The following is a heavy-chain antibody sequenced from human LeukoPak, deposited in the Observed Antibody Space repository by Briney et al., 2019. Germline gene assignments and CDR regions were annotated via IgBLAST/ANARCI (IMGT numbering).Heavy chain of an antibody. V-gene: IGHV3-11*01. CDR1: GFTFRDYY. D-gene: IGHD2-15*01. Sequence: GGSLRLSCAASGFTFRDYYMTWICQAPGKGLEWVSYISSSGDTIYYADSVKGRFTISRDNAKNSLDLQMNSLRVEDTAVYYCARGYCSSGGCLQNNWFDPWGQGTLVTVSS. CDR3: ARGYCSSGGCLQNNWFDP. CDR2: ISSSGDTI. J-gene: IGHJ5*02.